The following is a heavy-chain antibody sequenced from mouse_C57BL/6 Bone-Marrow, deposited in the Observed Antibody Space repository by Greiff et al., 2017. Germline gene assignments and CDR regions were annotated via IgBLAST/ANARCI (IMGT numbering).Heavy chain of an antibody. J-gene: IGHJ3*01. D-gene: IGHD2-3*01. CDR3: ARFGLDSIFFAY. V-gene: IGHV1-63*01. Sequence: QVQLQQSGAELVRPGTSVKMSCKASGYTFTNYWIGWAKQRPGHGLEWIGDLYPGGGYTNYNEQFKGKATLTADKSSSTAYMQFSSLTSEDSAIYYCARFGLDSIFFAYWGQGTLVTVSA. CDR1: GYTFTNYW. CDR2: LYPGGGYT.